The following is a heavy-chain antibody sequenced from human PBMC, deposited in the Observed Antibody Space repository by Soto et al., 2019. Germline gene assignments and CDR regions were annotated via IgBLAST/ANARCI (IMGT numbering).Heavy chain of an antibody. CDR2: IHPADSDT. D-gene: IGHD3-22*01. V-gene: IGHV5-51*01. CDR3: VRPDSSGYYVY. Sequence: GESLKISCEVSGYTFTNYWIGWVRQMPGKGLEWMAIIHPADSDTRCSPSFQGQVTISADKSISTAYLQWSSLKASDTAMYYCVRPDSSGYYVYWGQGTLVTVSS. CDR1: GYTFTNYW. J-gene: IGHJ4*02.